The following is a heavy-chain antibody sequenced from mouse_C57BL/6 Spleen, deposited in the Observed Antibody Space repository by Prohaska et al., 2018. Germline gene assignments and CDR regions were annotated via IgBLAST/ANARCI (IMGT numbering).Heavy chain of an antibody. CDR2: IRLISDNYAT. Sequence: EVKLEESGGGLVQPGGSMKLSCVASGFTFSNYWMNWVRQSPEKRLEWVAQIRLISDNYATDYAESVKGRFTISRDDSQSSVYLQMNNLRAEDTGIYYCTADPNSYWGQGTLVTVSA. J-gene: IGHJ3*01. CDR1: GFTFSNYW. CDR3: TADPNSY. V-gene: IGHV6-3*01.